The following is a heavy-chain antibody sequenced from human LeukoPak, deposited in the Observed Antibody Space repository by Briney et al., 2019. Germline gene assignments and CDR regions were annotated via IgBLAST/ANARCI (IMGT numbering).Heavy chain of an antibody. J-gene: IGHJ4*02. CDR2: IWYDGSNK. V-gene: IGHV3-33*01. Sequence: GRSLRLSCAAPGFTFSSYGMHWVRQAPGKGLEWVAVIWYDGSNKYYADSVKGRFTISRDNSKNTLYLQMNSLRAEDTAVYYCARDGSVDCSSTSCPSGFDYWGQGTLVTVSS. CDR1: GFTFSSYG. CDR3: ARDGSVDCSSTSCPSGFDY. D-gene: IGHD2-2*01.